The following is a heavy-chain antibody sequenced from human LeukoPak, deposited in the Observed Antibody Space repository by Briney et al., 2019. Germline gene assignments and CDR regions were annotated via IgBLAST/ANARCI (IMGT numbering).Heavy chain of an antibody. CDR1: GGSFSGYY. D-gene: IGHD3-22*01. V-gene: IGHV4-34*01. Sequence: SETLSLTCAVYGGSFSGYYWSWIRQPPGKGLEWIGSIYHSGSTYYNPSLKSRVTVSLDTSKNQFSLRLRSVTAADTAVYYCARDNRRYYYDSTGYYSPWGQGTLVTVSS. CDR3: ARDNRRYYYDSTGYYSP. J-gene: IGHJ5*02. CDR2: IYHSGST.